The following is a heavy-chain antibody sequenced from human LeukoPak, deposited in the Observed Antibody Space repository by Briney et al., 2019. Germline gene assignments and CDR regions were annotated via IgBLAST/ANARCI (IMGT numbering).Heavy chain of an antibody. V-gene: IGHV1-69*13. J-gene: IGHJ5*02. CDR2: IIPILGTA. CDR1: GGTFINYA. D-gene: IGHD3-9*01. CDR3: ARPDVLTGHGSFDP. Sequence: SVKVSCKASGGTFINYAISWVRQAPGQGLQWMGGIIPILGTANYAQKFQARVTITADESTNTAYMELSTLRFEDTAVYYCARPDVLTGHGSFDPWGQGTRVTVSS.